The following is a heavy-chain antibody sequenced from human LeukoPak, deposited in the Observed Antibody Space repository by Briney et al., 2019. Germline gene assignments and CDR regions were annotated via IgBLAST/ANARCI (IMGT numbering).Heavy chain of an antibody. CDR1: GVSISDYH. Sequence: SSETLFLTCSVSGVSISDYHWIWIRQPPAKGLEWMGYFSYSGSTRYNPSLKSRVTMSVDTSKNQFSLRLISVAAADTAVYYCARMYSGTSYYFDFWGQGTLVTVSS. CDR2: FSYSGST. CDR3: ARMYSGTSYYFDF. D-gene: IGHD1-26*01. J-gene: IGHJ4*02. V-gene: IGHV4-59*01.